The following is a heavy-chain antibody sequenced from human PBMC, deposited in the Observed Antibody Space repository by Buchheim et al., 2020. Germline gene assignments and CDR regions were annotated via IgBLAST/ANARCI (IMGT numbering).Heavy chain of an antibody. D-gene: IGHD6-19*01. J-gene: IGHJ6*02. Sequence: QVQLVQSGAEVKKPGSSVKVSCKASGGTFSSYAISWVRQAPGQGLEWMGGIIPIFGTANYAQKFQGRVTITADKSTSTAYMELSSLRSEDTAVYYCASRPRPQYSSGPYWDYYYGMDVWGQGTT. CDR1: GGTFSSYA. CDR3: ASRPRPQYSSGPYWDYYYGMDV. CDR2: IIPIFGTA. V-gene: IGHV1-69*06.